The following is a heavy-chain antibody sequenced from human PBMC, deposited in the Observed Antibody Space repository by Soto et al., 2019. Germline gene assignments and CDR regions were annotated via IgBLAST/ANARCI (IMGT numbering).Heavy chain of an antibody. J-gene: IGHJ5*02. CDR2: IYYSGST. D-gene: IGHD3-9*01. CDR3: ARDQYDILTGYDWFDP. Sequence: SETLSLTCTVSGGSISSYYWSWIRQPPGKGLEWIGYIYYSGSTNYNPSLKSRVTISVDTSKNQFSLNLNSVTAADTAIYYCARDQYDILTGYDWFDPWGPGTQVTVSS. CDR1: GGSISSYY. V-gene: IGHV4-59*01.